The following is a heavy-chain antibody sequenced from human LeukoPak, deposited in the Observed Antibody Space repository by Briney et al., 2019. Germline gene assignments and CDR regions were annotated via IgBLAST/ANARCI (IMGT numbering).Heavy chain of an antibody. CDR3: RGYYDSSGPRTDAFDI. D-gene: IGHD3-22*01. CDR2: IYNRGST. CDR1: GGSISSFY. J-gene: IGHJ3*02. Sequence: PSETLSLTCTVSGGSISSFYWSWIRQPPGKGLEWIGYIYNRGSTNYNPSLKSRVTISVDTSKNQFSLKLSSVTAADTAVYYCRGYYDSSGPRTDAFDIWGQGTMVTVSS. V-gene: IGHV4-4*09.